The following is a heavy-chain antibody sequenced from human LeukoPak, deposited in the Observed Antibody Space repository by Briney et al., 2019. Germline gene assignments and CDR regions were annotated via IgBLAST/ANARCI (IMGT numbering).Heavy chain of an antibody. V-gene: IGHV4-31*03. J-gene: IGHJ4*02. CDR2: IYYSGST. Sequence: SETLSLTCTVSGGSISSGGYYWSWIRQHPGKGLEWIGYIYYSGSTYYNPSLKSRVTISVDTSKNQFSLKLSSVTAADTAVYYCARGNYYRYYFDSWGQGTLVTVSS. D-gene: IGHD3-10*01. CDR3: ARGNYYRYYFDS. CDR1: GGSISSGGYY.